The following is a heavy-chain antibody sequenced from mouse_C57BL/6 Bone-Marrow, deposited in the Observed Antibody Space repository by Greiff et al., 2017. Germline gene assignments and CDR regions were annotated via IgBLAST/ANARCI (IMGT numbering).Heavy chain of an antibody. V-gene: IGHV1-9*01. Sequence: QVQLKESGAELMKPGASVKLSCKATGYTFTGYWIEWVKQRPGHGLEWIGEILPGSGSTNYNEKFKGKATFTADTSSNTAYMQLSSLATEDSASCYCARGWLLLAYWGQGTLVTVSA. D-gene: IGHD2-3*01. CDR3: ARGWLLLAY. CDR1: GYTFTGYW. J-gene: IGHJ3*01. CDR2: ILPGSGST.